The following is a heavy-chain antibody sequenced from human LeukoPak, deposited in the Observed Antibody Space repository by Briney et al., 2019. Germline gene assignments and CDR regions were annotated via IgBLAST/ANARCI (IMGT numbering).Heavy chain of an antibody. Sequence: GGSLRLSCAASGFTFSSYSMNWVRQAPGKGLEWVSSISSSSSYIYYADSVKGRFTISRDNAKNSLYLQMNSLRAEDTAVYYCARGKDGTTYYLDYWGQGTLVTVSS. CDR2: ISSSSSYI. J-gene: IGHJ4*02. V-gene: IGHV3-21*01. CDR3: ARGKDGTTYYLDY. D-gene: IGHD2-2*01. CDR1: GFTFSSYS.